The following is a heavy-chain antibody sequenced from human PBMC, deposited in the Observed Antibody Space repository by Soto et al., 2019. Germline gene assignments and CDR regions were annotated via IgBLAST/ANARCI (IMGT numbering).Heavy chain of an antibody. Sequence: QLQLQESGPGLVKPSETLSLTCSVSGGSITSSNYNWGWIRQTPGKGLEWIGSLYYRETTYYNPSHKSRVPISVDTSKNQSSLRLTSVTAADTAMYYCAQTKHDDSSWSAFDIWGQGTMVTVSS. V-gene: IGHV4-39*01. J-gene: IGHJ3*02. CDR1: GGSITSSNYN. CDR2: LYYRETT. D-gene: IGHD3-22*01. CDR3: AQTKHDDSSWSAFDI.